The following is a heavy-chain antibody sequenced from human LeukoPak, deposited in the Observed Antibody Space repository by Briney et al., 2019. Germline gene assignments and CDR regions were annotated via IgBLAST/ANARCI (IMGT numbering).Heavy chain of an antibody. CDR2: TYYWSKFYH. D-gene: IGHD3-22*01. J-gene: IGHJ5*02. CDR3: ARDGNYDSSGYLNNWFDP. Sequence: SQTLPLTRAISVDXVSNISAAWNWIRQSPPRGLEWLGRTYYWSKFYHDYAVSVKRRIAIIPDTSKNHFSLQLNSVTPEDTAVYYCARDGNYDSSGYLNNWFDPWGQGTLVTVSS. V-gene: IGHV6-1*01. CDR1: VDXVSNISAA.